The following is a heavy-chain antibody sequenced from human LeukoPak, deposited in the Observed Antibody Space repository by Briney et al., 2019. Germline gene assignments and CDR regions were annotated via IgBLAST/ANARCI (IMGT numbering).Heavy chain of an antibody. D-gene: IGHD5-12*01. CDR1: GGTFSSYA. CDR3: ASGIYSGYDFYYFDY. V-gene: IGHV1-69*13. CDR2: IIPIFGTA. Sequence: SVKVSCKASGGTFSSYAISWVRQAPGQGLEWMGGIIPIFGTANYAQKFQGRVTITADESTSTAYVELSSLRSEDTAVYYCASGIYSGYDFYYFDYWGQGTLVTVSS. J-gene: IGHJ4*02.